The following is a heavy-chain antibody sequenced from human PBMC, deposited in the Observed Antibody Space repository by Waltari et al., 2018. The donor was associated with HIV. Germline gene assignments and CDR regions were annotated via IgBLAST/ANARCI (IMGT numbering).Heavy chain of an antibody. CDR3: ARAGGDSFQYNWFDP. Sequence: QVQLQESGPGLVKPSQTLSLTCTVSGGSISSCGHYWSWIRPHPGMGLEWIGYIYYRGSTYYNPSLKSRVTISVDTSKNQFSLKLSSVTAADTAVYYCARAGGDSFQYNWFDPWGQGTLVTVSS. V-gene: IGHV4-31*03. J-gene: IGHJ5*02. CDR2: IYYRGST. CDR1: GGSISSCGHY. D-gene: IGHD5-18*01.